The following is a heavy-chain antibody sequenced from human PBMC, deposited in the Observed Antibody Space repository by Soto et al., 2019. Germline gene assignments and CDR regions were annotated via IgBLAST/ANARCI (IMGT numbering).Heavy chain of an antibody. D-gene: IGHD3-3*01. CDR1: GFTFSSYA. Sequence: QVQLVESGGGVVQPGRSLRLSCAASGFTFSSYAMQWVRQAPGKGLEWVAVISYDGSNKYYADSVKGRFTISRDNSKNTLYLQMNSLRAEDTAVYYCARETYYDFWSGPYYGMDVWGQGTPVSVSS. CDR3: ARETYYDFWSGPYYGMDV. V-gene: IGHV3-30-3*01. CDR2: ISYDGSNK. J-gene: IGHJ6*02.